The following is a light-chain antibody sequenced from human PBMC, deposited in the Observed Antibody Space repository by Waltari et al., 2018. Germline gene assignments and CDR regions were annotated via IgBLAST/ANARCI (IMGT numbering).Light chain of an antibody. J-gene: IGKJ1*01. CDR3: QMYVRLPVT. Sequence: EIVLTQSPGILALSPGERATLSCRASQSVGRALAWYQQKPGQAPRLLIYDASSRTTGIPDRFRGSGSGTDFSLTISRVEPEDFAVYYCQMYVRLPVTFGQGTKVEVK. CDR1: QSVGRA. CDR2: DAS. V-gene: IGKV3-20*01.